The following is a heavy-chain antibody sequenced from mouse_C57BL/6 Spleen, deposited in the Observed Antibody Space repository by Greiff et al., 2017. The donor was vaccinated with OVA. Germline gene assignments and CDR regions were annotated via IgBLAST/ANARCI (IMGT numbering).Heavy chain of an antibody. CDR2: IDPENGDT. J-gene: IGHJ4*01. V-gene: IGHV14-4*01. CDR1: GFNIKDDY. Sequence: VHVKQSGAELVRPGASVKLSCTASGFNIKDDYMHWVKQRPEQGLEWIGWIDPENGDTEYASKFQGKATITADTSSNTAYLQLSSLTSEDTAVYYGTTGYGNDGYYYYAMDYWGQGTSVTVSS. CDR3: TTGYGNDGYYYYAMDY. D-gene: IGHD2-3*01.